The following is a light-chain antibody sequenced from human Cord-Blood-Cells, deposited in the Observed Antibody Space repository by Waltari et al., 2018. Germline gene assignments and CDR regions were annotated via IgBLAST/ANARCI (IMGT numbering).Light chain of an antibody. V-gene: IGKV1-39*01. CDR2: AAS. CDR3: QQSYSTPYT. CDR1: QSISSY. Sequence: DIQITQSPSSLSAYVGDRVTITCRASQSISSYLNWYHQKPGKAPKLLIYAASSLQSWVPSSFSGSGSGTDFTLTISSLQPEDFATYDCQQSYSTPYTFGQGTKLEIK. J-gene: IGKJ2*01.